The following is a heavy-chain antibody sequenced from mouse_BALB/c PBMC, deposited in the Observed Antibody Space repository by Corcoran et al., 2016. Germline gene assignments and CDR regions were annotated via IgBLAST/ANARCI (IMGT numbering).Heavy chain of an antibody. V-gene: IGHV3-6*02. CDR1: GYSITSGYY. D-gene: IGHD4-1*01. Sequence: DVQLQESGPGLVKPSQSLSLTCSVTGYSITSGYYWNWIRQFPGNKLEWMGYISYDGSNNYNPSLKNRISITRDTSKNQFFLKLNSVTTEDTATYDCARLGRYVDYWGQGTTLTVSS. CDR2: ISYDGSN. CDR3: ARLGRYVDY. J-gene: IGHJ2*01.